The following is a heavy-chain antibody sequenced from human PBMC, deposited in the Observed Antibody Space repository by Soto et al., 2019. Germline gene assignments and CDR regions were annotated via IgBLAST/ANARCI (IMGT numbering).Heavy chain of an antibody. CDR2: INPSGGST. Sequence: SVKGSCKASGYTFTSYYMHWVRQAPGQGLEWMGIINPSGGSTSYAQKFQGRVTMTRDTSTSTVYMELSSLRSEDTAVYYCARNSFSNNHYYHSNTGWLHPWGPGPLLTVSS. D-gene: IGHD3-22*01. J-gene: IGHJ5*02. CDR1: GYTFTSYY. CDR3: ARNSFSNNHYYHSNTGWLHP. V-gene: IGHV1-46*01.